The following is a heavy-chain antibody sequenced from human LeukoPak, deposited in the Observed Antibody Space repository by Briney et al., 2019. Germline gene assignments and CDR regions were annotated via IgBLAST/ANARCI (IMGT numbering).Heavy chain of an antibody. D-gene: IGHD5-18*01. J-gene: IGHJ4*02. Sequence: ASVKVSCKVSGYTLTELSMHWVRQAPGKGLEWMGGFDPEDGETIYAQKFQGRVTMTEDTSTDTAYMELSSLRSEDTAVYYCATSSGYTAMAYFDYWGQGTLVTVSS. V-gene: IGHV1-24*01. CDR2: FDPEDGET. CDR3: ATSSGYTAMAYFDY. CDR1: GYTLTELS.